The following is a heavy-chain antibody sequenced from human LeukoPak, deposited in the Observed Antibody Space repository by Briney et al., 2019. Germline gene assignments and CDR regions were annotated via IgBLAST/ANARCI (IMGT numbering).Heavy chain of an antibody. D-gene: IGHD3-9*01. CDR2: ISTYSGTP. Sequence: ASVKVSCKASGYTFTNYGISWVRQAPGQGLEWMGWISTYSGTPNYAQKLQGRVTMTTDTSTNTAYMDLRSLRSDDTAVYYCAREGDKLERYFDWLHHNWFDPWGQGTLVTVSS. J-gene: IGHJ5*02. V-gene: IGHV1-18*01. CDR1: GYTFTNYG. CDR3: AREGDKLERYFDWLHHNWFDP.